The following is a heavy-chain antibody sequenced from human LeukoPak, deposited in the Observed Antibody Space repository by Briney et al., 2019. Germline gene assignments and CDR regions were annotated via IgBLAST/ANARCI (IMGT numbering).Heavy chain of an antibody. D-gene: IGHD6-19*01. CDR2: ISYDGSNK. CDR3: AKGGSGWYGDY. Sequence: GGSLRLSCAASGFTFSSYAMHWVRQAPGKGLEWVAVISYDGSNKYYADSVKGRFTISRDNSKNTLYLQMNSLRAEDTAVYYCAKGGSGWYGDYWGQGTLVTVSS. CDR1: GFTFSSYA. J-gene: IGHJ4*02. V-gene: IGHV3-30*04.